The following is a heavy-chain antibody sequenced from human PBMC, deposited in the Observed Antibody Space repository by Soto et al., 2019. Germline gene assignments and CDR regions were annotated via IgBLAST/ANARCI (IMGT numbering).Heavy chain of an antibody. V-gene: IGHV4-34*01. J-gene: IGHJ6*02. CDR1: GGCFSDYL. CDR3: ARTQSRSYYYSGMDI. D-gene: IGHD3-16*01. CDR2: INDSGST. Sequence: KAXASLSLTCTVCGGCFSDYLWSWIRQSPGKGLEWIGEINDSGSTNYNSFLKGRVTISLGTSKNQFSLKLRFVTAADTAVYYCARTQSRSYYYSGMDICGQGTTVTVYS.